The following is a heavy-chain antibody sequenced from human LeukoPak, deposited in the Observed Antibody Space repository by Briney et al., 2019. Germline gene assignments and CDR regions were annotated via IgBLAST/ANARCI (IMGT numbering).Heavy chain of an antibody. CDR3: ARWDMVRGNFDY. CDR1: GGSISSGSYY. Sequence: PSQTLSLTCTVSGGSISSGSYYWSWIRQPAGKGLEWIGRIYTGGSTNYNPSLKSRVTISVDTSKNQFSLKLSSVTAADTAVYYCARWDMVRGNFDYWGQGTLVTVSS. J-gene: IGHJ4*02. D-gene: IGHD3-10*01. CDR2: IYTGGST. V-gene: IGHV4-61*02.